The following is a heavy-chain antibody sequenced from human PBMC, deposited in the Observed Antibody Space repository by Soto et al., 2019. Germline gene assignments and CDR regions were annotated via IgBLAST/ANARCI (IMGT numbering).Heavy chain of an antibody. V-gene: IGHV1-46*01. D-gene: IGHD3-3*01. CDR3: ARGGEVGVAGSAAFDM. CDR1: GYTVTTHY. CDR2: IHPGSGAA. J-gene: IGHJ3*02. Sequence: QVQLGQSGAEVKKPGASVKISCTASGYTVTTHYMHWVRQAPGRGLERMGAIHPGSGAARYTQTFQDRVTMNRDTSTNTGYMEMSALRSEDTAVFYCARGGEVGVAGSAAFDMWGQGTMVTVSS.